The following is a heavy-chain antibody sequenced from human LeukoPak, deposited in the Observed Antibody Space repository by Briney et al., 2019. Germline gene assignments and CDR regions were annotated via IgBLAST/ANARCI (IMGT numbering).Heavy chain of an antibody. V-gene: IGHV3-7*03. Sequence: GESLRLSCVTSGFFFNSYWMSWVRQAPGKGLEWVANEKQDGTEIYYVDSVKGRFTISRDNAKNSLFLEMNSLRIEDTAVYYCARGRDVDSWGQGTLVTVST. J-gene: IGHJ5*01. CDR3: ARGRDVDS. CDR2: EKQDGTEI. CDR1: GFFFNSYW.